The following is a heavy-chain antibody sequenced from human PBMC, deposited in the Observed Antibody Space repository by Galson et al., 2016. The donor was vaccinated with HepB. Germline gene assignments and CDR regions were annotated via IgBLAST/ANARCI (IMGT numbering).Heavy chain of an antibody. CDR3: ASQGCGGRSLDH. D-gene: IGHD3-10*01. CDR1: GVSIDSTTYY. V-gene: IGHV4-39*01. CDR2: MYSGGST. J-gene: IGHJ4*02. Sequence: SETLSLTCTVSGVSIDSTTYYWGWIRQPPGKGLGWIGIMYSGGSTYYNPSLKSRVTISTATSKNQLSLSLTSVTAADTALYFCASQGCGGRSLDHWGRGTLVTVSS.